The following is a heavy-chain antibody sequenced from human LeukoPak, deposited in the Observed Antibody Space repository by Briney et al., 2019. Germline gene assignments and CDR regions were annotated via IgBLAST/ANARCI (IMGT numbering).Heavy chain of an antibody. CDR3: ARDRQYSSGWYLNFQNYYYGMDV. CDR2: ISYDGSNK. D-gene: IGHD6-19*01. J-gene: IGHJ6*02. CDR1: GFTFSSHA. Sequence: GGSLRLSCAASGFTFSSHAMHWVRQAPGKGLEWVAVISYDGSNKYYADSVKGRFTISRDNSKNTLYLQMNSLRAEDTAVYYCARDRQYSSGWYLNFQNYYYGMDVWGQGTTVTVSS. V-gene: IGHV3-30*04.